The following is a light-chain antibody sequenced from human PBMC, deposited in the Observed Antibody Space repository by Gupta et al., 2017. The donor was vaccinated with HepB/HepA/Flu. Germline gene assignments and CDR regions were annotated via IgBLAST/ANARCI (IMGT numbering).Light chain of an antibody. CDR2: AAS. J-gene: IGKJ3*01. Sequence: DIQMTQSPSSLSASVRDRVTITCRASQSISSYLNWYQQKPGKAPKLLIYAASSLQSGVPSRFSGSGSGTDFTLTISRRQPEDFATYYCQQRDSTPFTFGHGTKVDIK. V-gene: IGKV1-39*01. CDR1: QSISSY. CDR3: QQRDSTPFT.